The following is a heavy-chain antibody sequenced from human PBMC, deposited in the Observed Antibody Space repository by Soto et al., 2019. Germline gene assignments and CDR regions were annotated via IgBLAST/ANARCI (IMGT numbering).Heavy chain of an antibody. CDR3: ARARNTNPLRLDY. J-gene: IGHJ4*02. CDR1: GGSISSGDYY. D-gene: IGHD2-8*01. CDR2: IYYSGST. V-gene: IGHV4-30-4*01. Sequence: TSETLSLTCTVSGGSISSGDYYWSWIRQPPGKGLEWIGYIYYSGSTYYNPSLKSRVTISVDTSKNQFSLKLSSVTAADTAVYYCARARNTNPLRLDYWGQGTLVTVS.